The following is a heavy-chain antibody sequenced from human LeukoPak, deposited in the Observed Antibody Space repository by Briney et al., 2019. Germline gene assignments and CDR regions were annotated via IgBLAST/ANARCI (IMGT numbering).Heavy chain of an antibody. Sequence: PSETLSLTCAVYGGSFSGYYWSWIRQPPGKGLEWTGEINHSGSTNYNPSLKSRVTISVDTSKNQFSLKLGSVTAADTAVYSCARGRALRYFDWLPGRYYFDYWGQGTLVTVSS. J-gene: IGHJ4*02. CDR1: GGSFSGYY. D-gene: IGHD3-9*01. V-gene: IGHV4-34*01. CDR3: ARGRALRYFDWLPGRYYFDY. CDR2: INHSGST.